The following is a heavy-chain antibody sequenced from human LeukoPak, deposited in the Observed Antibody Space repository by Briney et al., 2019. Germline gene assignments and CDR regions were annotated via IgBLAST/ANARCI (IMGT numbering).Heavy chain of an antibody. Sequence: SETLSLTCTVSGGSISSYYWSWIRQPPGKGLEWIGRIYTSGSTNYNPSLKSRVTMSVDMSTNQFSLKLSSVTAADTAVYYCARAGDSSGYEYYFDYWGQGTLVTVSS. CDR2: IYTSGST. D-gene: IGHD3-22*01. J-gene: IGHJ4*02. CDR1: GGSISSYY. CDR3: ARAGDSSGYEYYFDY. V-gene: IGHV4-4*07.